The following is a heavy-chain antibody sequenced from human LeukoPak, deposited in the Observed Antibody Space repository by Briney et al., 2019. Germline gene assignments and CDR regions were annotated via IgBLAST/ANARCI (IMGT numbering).Heavy chain of an antibody. Sequence: GGSLRLSCAASGFTFSSYWMSWVRQAPGKGLEWVANIKQDGSEKYYVDSVKGRFTISRDNAKNSLYLQMNSLRAEDTALYYCAKDIGRGRSSWTGVFDYWGQGTLVIVSS. CDR3: AKDIGRGRSSWTGVFDY. CDR2: IKQDGSEK. J-gene: IGHJ4*02. V-gene: IGHV3-7*03. D-gene: IGHD6-13*01. CDR1: GFTFSSYW.